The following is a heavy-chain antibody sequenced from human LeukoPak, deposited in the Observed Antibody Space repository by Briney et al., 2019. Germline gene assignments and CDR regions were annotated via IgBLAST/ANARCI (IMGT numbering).Heavy chain of an antibody. CDR1: GGSIGSFY. Sequence: SETLSLTCTVSGGSIGSFYWSWIRQPLGKGLEWIGYIYYTGTTNYNPSLKSRVTISVDTSKNQFSLKLSSVTAADTAVYYCAREVPGITATGTFGWFDPWGQGTLVTVSS. V-gene: IGHV4-59*01. J-gene: IGHJ5*02. D-gene: IGHD6-13*01. CDR2: IYYTGTT. CDR3: AREVPGITATGTFGWFDP.